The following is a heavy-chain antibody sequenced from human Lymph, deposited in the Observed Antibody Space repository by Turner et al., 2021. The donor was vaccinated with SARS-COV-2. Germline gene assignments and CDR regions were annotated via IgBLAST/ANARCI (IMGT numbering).Heavy chain of an antibody. V-gene: IGHV3-7*01. CDR2: IKQDGSEK. Sequence: EVQLVESGGGSVQPGGSLGLSCAASGFTFSYYWMSWVRQAPGKVLEWVANIKQDGSEKYYVDSVKGRFTISRDNAKNSLFLQMNSLRAEDTAVYYCARMGSSSWYFDYWGQGTLVTVSS. J-gene: IGHJ4*02. CDR3: ARMGSSSWYFDY. CDR1: GFTFSYYW. D-gene: IGHD1-26*01.